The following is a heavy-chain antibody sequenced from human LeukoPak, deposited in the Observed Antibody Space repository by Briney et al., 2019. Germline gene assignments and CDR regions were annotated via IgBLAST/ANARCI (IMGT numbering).Heavy chain of an antibody. J-gene: IGHJ4*02. D-gene: IGHD4-17*01. CDR1: DFDLSSHA. Sequence: PGGSLRLSYAASDFDLSSHAMTWVRQAPGKGLEWVSAISINALKTYYGDSVKGRFIISRDNSKNTLYLQMNSLRVEDTAVYYCANEIRPNDYWGQGTLVTVSP. V-gene: IGHV3-23*01. CDR2: ISINALKT. CDR3: ANEIRPNDY.